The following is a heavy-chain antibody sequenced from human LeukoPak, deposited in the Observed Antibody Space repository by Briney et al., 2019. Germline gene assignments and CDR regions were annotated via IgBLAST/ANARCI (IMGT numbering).Heavy chain of an antibody. CDR1: GFTFSRYS. CDR3: ARDGGSYSS. D-gene: IGHD3-16*02. CDR2: ISISSNYI. J-gene: IGHJ5*02. V-gene: IGHV3-21*01. Sequence: GGSLRLSCAASGFTFSRYSMNWVRQAPGKGLEWVSSISISSNYIYYTDSAKGRFTISRDNAKNSLYLQMNSLRAEDTAVYYCARDGGSYSSWGQGTLVTVSS.